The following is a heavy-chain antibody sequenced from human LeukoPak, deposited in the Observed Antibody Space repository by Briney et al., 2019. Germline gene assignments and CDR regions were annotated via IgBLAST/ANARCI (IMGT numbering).Heavy chain of an antibody. D-gene: IGHD3-3*01. J-gene: IGHJ4*02. CDR3: ARSRPTVGGFDY. V-gene: IGHV4-59*01. Sequence: SETLSLTCTVSGGSISSYYWNWIRQPPGKGLEWIGYLYYSGTTNYNPPLKSRVTISVDTSKNQFSLKLSSVTAADTAVYYCARSRPTVGGFDYWGQGTLVTVSS. CDR1: GGSISSYY. CDR2: LYYSGTT.